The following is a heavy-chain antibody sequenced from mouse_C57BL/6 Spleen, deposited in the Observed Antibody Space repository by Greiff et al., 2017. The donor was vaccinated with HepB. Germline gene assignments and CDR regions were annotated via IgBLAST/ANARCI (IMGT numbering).Heavy chain of an antibody. D-gene: IGHD1-1*01. Sequence: EVQLQQSGPGMVKPSQSLSLTCTVTGYSITSGYDWHWIRHFPGNKLEWMGYISYSGSTNYNPSLKSRISITHDTSKNHFFLKLNSVTTEDTATYYCARGVLRYAMDYWGQGTSVTVSS. J-gene: IGHJ4*01. CDR2: ISYSGST. CDR3: ARGVLRYAMDY. CDR1: GYSITSGYD. V-gene: IGHV3-1*01.